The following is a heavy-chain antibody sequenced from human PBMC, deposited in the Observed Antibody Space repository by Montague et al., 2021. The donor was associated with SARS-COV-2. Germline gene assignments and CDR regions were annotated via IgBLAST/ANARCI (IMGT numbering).Heavy chain of an antibody. CDR1: GGSISSYY. CDR2: IYYSGST. Sequence: SETLSLTCTVSGGSISSYYWSWIRQPPGKGLEWIGYIYYSGSTNYNPSLKSRVTISVDTSKNQFSLKLSSVTVADTAVYYCARGMHYYDSSGYYFDYWGQGTLVTVSS. CDR3: ARGMHYYDSSGYYFDY. V-gene: IGHV4-59*01. D-gene: IGHD3-22*01. J-gene: IGHJ4*02.